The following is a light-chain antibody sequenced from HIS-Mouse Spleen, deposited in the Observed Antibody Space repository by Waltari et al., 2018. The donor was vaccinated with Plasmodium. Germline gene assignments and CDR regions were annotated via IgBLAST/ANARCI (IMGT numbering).Light chain of an antibody. CDR1: ALPKTY. V-gene: IGLV3-10*01. J-gene: IGLJ3*02. Sequence: SYELTQPPSLSVSPGQTARITCHGNALPKTYAYWYQQKSGQAPVLVIYEDSKRPSGIPERFSGSSSGTMATLTISGAQVEDEADYYCYSTDSSGNHRVFGGGTKLTVL. CDR2: EDS. CDR3: YSTDSSGNHRV.